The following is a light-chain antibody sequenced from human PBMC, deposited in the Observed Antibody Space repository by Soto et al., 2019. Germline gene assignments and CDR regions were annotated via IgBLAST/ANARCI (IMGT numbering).Light chain of an antibody. J-gene: IGKJ2*01. CDR1: PGIINY. Sequence: DIQMTQSPSSLSASVGDRVTITCRASPGIINYLAWYQQKPGKVPKLLIYAASTLQSGVPSRFSGSGSATEFTLTISGLQPDDFATYYCQQYKDYVYTFGQGTKVDIK. CDR3: QQYKDYVYT. V-gene: IGKV1-27*01. CDR2: AAS.